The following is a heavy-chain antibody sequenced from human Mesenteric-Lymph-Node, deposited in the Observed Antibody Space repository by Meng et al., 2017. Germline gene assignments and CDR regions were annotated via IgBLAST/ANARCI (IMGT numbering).Heavy chain of an antibody. D-gene: IGHD6-13*01. CDR2: IWYDGSNK. J-gene: IGHJ4*02. Sequence: GQLVGSGGGVANPGRSLRLSCAAVEFTLSSFAMHWVRQAPGKGLEWVTVIWYDGSNKYYADSVKGRFTISRDNSKNTLYLQMNSLRAEDTAVYYCARVVIAAAGTSFDYWGQGTLVTVSS. V-gene: IGHV3-33*01. CDR1: EFTLSSFA. CDR3: ARVVIAAAGTSFDY.